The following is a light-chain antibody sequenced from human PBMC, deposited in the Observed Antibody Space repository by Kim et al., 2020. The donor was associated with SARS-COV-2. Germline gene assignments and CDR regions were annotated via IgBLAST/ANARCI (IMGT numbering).Light chain of an antibody. Sequence: DIQMTQSPSSVSASVGDRVTMTCWASQSISSWLAWYQQKAGEAPKLLIYGASTLQSGVPSRFSGSGSGTDFTLTITSLQPEDVATYYCQQADGFPLTFGGGTKVDIK. V-gene: IGKV1-12*01. CDR1: QSISSW. CDR3: QQADGFPLT. CDR2: GAS. J-gene: IGKJ4*01.